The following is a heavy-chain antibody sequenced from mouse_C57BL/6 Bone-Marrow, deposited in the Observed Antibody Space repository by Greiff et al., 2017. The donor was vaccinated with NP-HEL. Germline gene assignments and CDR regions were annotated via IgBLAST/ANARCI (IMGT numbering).Heavy chain of an antibody. CDR1: GYTFTSYW. V-gene: IGHV1-61*01. J-gene: IGHJ2*01. CDR3: ARYITTVENYFDY. D-gene: IGHD1-1*01. CDR2: IYPSDSET. Sequence: QVQLQQPGAELVRPGSSVKLSCKASGYTFTSYWMDWVKQRPGQGLEWIGNIYPSDSETHYNQKFKDKATLTVDKSSSTAYMQLSSLTSEDSAVYYCARYITTVENYFDYWGQGTTLTVSS.